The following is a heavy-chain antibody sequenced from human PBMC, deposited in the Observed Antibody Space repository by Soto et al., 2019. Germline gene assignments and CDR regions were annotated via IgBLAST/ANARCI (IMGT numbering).Heavy chain of an antibody. V-gene: IGHV1-8*01. D-gene: IGHD1-1*01. CDR2: MNPNTGNS. CDR3: ARRAETNGWNGFGADKYYFDF. J-gene: IGHJ4*02. CDR1: GYTFTSYD. Sequence: ASVKVSCKASGYTFTSYDIYWVRQATGQGLEWMGWMNPNTGNSAYAQKFQGRVTVTSDTSINTVHMELSSLRPEDTAVYYCARRAETNGWNGFGADKYYFDFWGQGTLVTVSS.